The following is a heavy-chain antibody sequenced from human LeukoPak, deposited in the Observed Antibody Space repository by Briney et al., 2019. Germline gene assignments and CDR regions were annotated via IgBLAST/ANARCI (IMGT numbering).Heavy chain of an antibody. CDR2: MYSSGTT. CDR1: GFTVSSNY. J-gene: IGHJ3*02. V-gene: IGHV3-53*01. D-gene: IGHD3-22*01. CDR3: ARFPQWGHDSSGAFDI. Sequence: GGSLRLSCAASGFTVSSNYMTWVRQAPGKGLEWVAVMYSSGTTFYAESVKGRFTVSRDNSKNTLSLQMNSLRVEDTAVYYCARFPQWGHDSSGAFDIWGQGTMVTVSS.